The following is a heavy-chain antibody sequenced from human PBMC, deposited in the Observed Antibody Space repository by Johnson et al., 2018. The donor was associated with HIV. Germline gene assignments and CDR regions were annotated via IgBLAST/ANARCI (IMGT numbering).Heavy chain of an antibody. CDR2: TSNDGSNK. V-gene: IGHV3-30*03. CDR1: GFTFSSYG. D-gene: IGHD3-22*01. Sequence: QVLLVESGGGVVQPGRSLRVSCAASGFTFSSYGMHWVRQAPGKGLECVAVTSNDGSNKYYADSVKGRFTIYRDNFKNTLYLQMNSLRAEDTAGYYCARDGYYYDGSGYHACHIWGQATMVTVSS. CDR3: ARDGYYYDGSGYHACHI. J-gene: IGHJ3*02.